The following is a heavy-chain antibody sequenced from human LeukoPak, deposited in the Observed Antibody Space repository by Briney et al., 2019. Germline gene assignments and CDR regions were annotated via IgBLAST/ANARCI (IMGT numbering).Heavy chain of an antibody. CDR2: TYYRSKWYN. Sequence: SQTLSLTCAISGDSVSSNSAAWNWIRQSPSRGLEWLGRTYYRSKWYNDYAVSVKSRITINPDTSKNQFSLQLNSVTPEDTAVYYCARDRFYYYDSSGYSPGFVYWGQGTLVTVSS. D-gene: IGHD3-22*01. CDR3: ARDRFYYYDSSGYSPGFVY. CDR1: GDSVSSNSAA. V-gene: IGHV6-1*01. J-gene: IGHJ4*02.